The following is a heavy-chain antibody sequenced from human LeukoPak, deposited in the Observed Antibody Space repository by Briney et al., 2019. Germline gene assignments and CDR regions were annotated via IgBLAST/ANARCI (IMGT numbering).Heavy chain of an antibody. CDR2: VKVRGSA. CDR3: ARYSSGWYQESNTYYFDY. Sequence: SETLSLTCAVYGGSFIGYYSSAVPQPPGEGVEWMWEVKVRGSATHNPSLKSRVTISVDTSKNQFSLKLSSVTAADTAVYYCARYSSGWYQESNTYYFDYWGQGTLVTVSS. D-gene: IGHD6-19*01. J-gene: IGHJ4*02. V-gene: IGHV4-34*01. CDR1: GGSFIGYY.